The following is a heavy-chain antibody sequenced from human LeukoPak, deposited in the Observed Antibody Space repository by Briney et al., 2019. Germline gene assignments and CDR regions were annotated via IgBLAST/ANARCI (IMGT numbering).Heavy chain of an antibody. CDR2: ISSDGSST. V-gene: IGHV3-74*01. CDR3: ARDPGIAARRTVY. J-gene: IGHJ4*02. Sequence: GGSLRLSCAASGFTFSSYWMHWVRQAPGKGLVWVSRISSDGSSTSYADSVKGRFTISRDNAKNTLYLQMNSLRAEDTAVYYCARDPGIAARRTVYWGQGTLVTVSS. D-gene: IGHD6-6*01. CDR1: GFTFSSYW.